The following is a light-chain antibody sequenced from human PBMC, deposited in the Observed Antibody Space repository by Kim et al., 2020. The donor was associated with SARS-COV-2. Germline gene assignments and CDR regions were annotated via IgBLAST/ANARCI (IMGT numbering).Light chain of an antibody. CDR1: KLGDKY. J-gene: IGLJ2*01. CDR2: QDS. Sequence: SYELTQPPSVSVYPGQTASITCSGDKLGDKYACWYQQKPGQSPVLVIYQDSKRPSGIPERFSGSNSGNTATLTISGTQAMDEADYYCQAWDSSTADVVFG. CDR3: QAWDSSTADVV. V-gene: IGLV3-1*01.